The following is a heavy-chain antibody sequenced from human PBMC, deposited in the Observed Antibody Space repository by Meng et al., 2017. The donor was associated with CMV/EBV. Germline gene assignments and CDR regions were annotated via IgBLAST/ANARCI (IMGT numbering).Heavy chain of an antibody. Sequence: QVQRQESGPGLVTPSETLSLTCTVSGGSISSYYWRWIRPPAGKGLEWIGRIYTSGSTNYNPSLKSRVTMSVDTSKNQFSLKLSSVTAADTAVYYCARGGLYYYDSSGHFDYWGQGTLVTVSS. CDR2: IYTSGST. CDR1: GGSISSYY. CDR3: ARGGLYYYDSSGHFDY. V-gene: IGHV4-4*07. D-gene: IGHD3-22*01. J-gene: IGHJ4*02.